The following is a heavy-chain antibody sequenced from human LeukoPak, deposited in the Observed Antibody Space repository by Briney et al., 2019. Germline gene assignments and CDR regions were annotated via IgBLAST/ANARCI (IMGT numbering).Heavy chain of an antibody. CDR2: ISGSGGST. V-gene: IGHV3-23*01. Sequence: PGGSLRLSCAASGFTFSSYAMSWVRQAPGKGLEWVSAISGSGGSTYYADSVKGRFTISRDNSKNTLYLQMNSLRAEDTAVYYCARANWGYDYYYYYMDVWGKGTTVTISS. D-gene: IGHD7-27*01. J-gene: IGHJ6*03. CDR1: GFTFSSYA. CDR3: ARANWGYDYYYYYMDV.